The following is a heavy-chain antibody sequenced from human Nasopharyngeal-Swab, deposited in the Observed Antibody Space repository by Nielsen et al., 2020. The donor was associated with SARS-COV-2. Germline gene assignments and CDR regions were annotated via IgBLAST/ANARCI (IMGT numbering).Heavy chain of an antibody. V-gene: IGHV4-34*01. CDR1: GGSFSGYY. CDR3: ARGRSDYVWGSYRHMGWFDP. Sequence: GSLRLSCAVYGGSFSGYYWSWIRQPPGKGLEWIGEINHSGSTNYNPSLKSRVTISVDTSKNQFSLKLSYVTAADTAVYYCARGRSDYVWGSYRHMGWFDPWGQGTLVTVSS. D-gene: IGHD3-16*02. J-gene: IGHJ5*02. CDR2: INHSGST.